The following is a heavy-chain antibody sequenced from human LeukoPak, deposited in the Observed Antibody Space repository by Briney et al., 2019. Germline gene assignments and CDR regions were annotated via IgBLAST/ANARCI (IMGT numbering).Heavy chain of an antibody. CDR1: GGSISSYY. Sequence: SETLSLTCTVSGGSISSYYWSWIRQPPGKGLEWIGYIYYSGGTNYNPSLKSRVTISVDTSKNQFSLKLSSVTAADTAVYYCARHAALGHNWFDPWGQGTLVTVSS. J-gene: IGHJ5*02. D-gene: IGHD6-6*01. V-gene: IGHV4-59*08. CDR3: ARHAALGHNWFDP. CDR2: IYYSGGT.